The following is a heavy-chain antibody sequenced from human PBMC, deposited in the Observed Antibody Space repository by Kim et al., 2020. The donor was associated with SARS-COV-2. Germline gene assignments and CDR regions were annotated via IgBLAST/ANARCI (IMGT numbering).Heavy chain of an antibody. V-gene: IGHV3-33*05. CDR3: ARDSRSDSSGCSATNYTYCCGMDV. Sequence: GGSLRLSCAASGFTFSSYGMHWVRQAPGKGLEWVAVISYDGSNKYYADSVKGRFTISRDNSKNTLYLQMNSLRAEDTAVYYCARDSRSDSSGCSATNYTYCCGMDVWGQGTTVTVSS. CDR2: ISYDGSNK. D-gene: IGHD3-22*01. CDR1: GFTFSSYG. J-gene: IGHJ6*02.